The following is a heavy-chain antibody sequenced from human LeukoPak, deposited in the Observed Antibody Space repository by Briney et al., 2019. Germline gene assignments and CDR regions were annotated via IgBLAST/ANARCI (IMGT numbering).Heavy chain of an antibody. CDR2: IYYSGST. J-gene: IGHJ4*02. V-gene: IGHV4-59*01. D-gene: IGHD3-22*01. CDR3: ARAPDYYDSSGYVEKYYFDY. CDR1: GGSISSYY. Sequence: PSETLSLTCTVSGGSISSYYWSWIRQPPGKGLEWIGYIYYSGSTNYNPSLKSRVTISVDTSKNQFPLKLSSVTAADTAVYYCARAPDYYDSSGYVEKYYFDYWGQGTLVTVSS.